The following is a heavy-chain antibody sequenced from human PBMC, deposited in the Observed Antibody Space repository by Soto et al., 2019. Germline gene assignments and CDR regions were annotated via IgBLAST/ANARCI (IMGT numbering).Heavy chain of an antibody. Sequence: QVQLVQSGAEVKKPGSSVTVSCKASGGTFSSYAISWVRQAPGQGLEWMGGIIPIFGTENYAQKFQGRVTMTADESTSTAYMELSSLRSEETAVYYCEKAHCSGGSCYPRLGMDVWCQGTTVTVSS. V-gene: IGHV1-69*01. CDR2: IIPIFGTE. CDR1: GGTFSSYA. D-gene: IGHD2-15*01. CDR3: EKAHCSGGSCYPRLGMDV. J-gene: IGHJ6*02.